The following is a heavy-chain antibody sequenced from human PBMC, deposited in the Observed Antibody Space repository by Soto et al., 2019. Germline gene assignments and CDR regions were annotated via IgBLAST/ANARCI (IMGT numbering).Heavy chain of an antibody. CDR2: ISSSGTTV. CDR1: GFTFSDYA. CDR3: ARDAFNYDSTGYHSDY. D-gene: IGHD3-22*01. J-gene: IGHJ4*02. V-gene: IGHV3-48*02. Sequence: GGSLRLSCAASGFTFSDYAMNWVRQAPGKGLEWVSYISSSGTTVYYADSVKGRFTISRDNAKNSLCLQMYSLRDDDTAVYYCARDAFNYDSTGYHSDYWGQGTLVTVSS.